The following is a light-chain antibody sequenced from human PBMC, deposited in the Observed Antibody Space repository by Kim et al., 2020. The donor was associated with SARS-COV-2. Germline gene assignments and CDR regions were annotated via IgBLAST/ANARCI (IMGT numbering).Light chain of an antibody. CDR1: QGISNY. CDR2: AAS. V-gene: IGKV1-27*01. Sequence: VGDRVTITCRASQGISNYLAWYQQKPGKVPKLLIYAASTLQSGVPSRFSGSGSGTDFTLTISSLQPEDVATYYCQKYNSAPPTLTFGGGTKVEIK. CDR3: QKYNSAPPTLT. J-gene: IGKJ4*01.